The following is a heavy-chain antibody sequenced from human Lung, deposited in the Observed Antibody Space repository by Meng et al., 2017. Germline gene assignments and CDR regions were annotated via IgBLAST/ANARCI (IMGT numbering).Heavy chain of an antibody. J-gene: IGHJ4*02. CDR1: GYTFTSYA. D-gene: IGHD2-21*02. V-gene: IGHV1-3*01. Sequence: GRFVQAGAEVKKPGASVKVSCKASGYTFTSYAMHWVRQAPGQRLEWMGWINAGNGNTKYSQKFQGRVTIIRDTSASTAYMELSSLRSEDTAVYYCARGDYCGGDCYWFDYWGQGTLVTVSS. CDR2: INAGNGNT. CDR3: ARGDYCGGDCYWFDY.